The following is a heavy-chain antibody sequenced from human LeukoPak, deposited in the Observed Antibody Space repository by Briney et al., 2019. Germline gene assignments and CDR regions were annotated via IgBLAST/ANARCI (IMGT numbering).Heavy chain of an antibody. D-gene: IGHD5-24*01. J-gene: IGHJ4*02. V-gene: IGHV4-59*01. CDR1: GGSISSYY. Sequence: SETLSLTCTVSGGSISSYYWSWIRQPPGKGLEWIGSIYHSGSTNYNPSLKSRVTISVDTSKNQFSLKLRSVTVADTAVYYCARENGYKYDYWGQGTLVTVSS. CDR2: IYHSGST. CDR3: ARENGYKYDY.